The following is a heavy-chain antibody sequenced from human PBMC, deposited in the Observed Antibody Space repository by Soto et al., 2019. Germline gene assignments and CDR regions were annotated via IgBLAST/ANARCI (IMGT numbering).Heavy chain of an antibody. CDR2: ISYDGSNK. CDR1: GFTFSSYG. J-gene: IGHJ4*02. D-gene: IGHD2-15*01. V-gene: IGHV3-30*18. Sequence: QVQLVESGGGVVQPGRSLRLSCAASGFTFSSYGMHWVRQAPGKGLEWVAVISYDGSNKYYADSVKGRFTISRDNSKNPLYLQMNSLRAEDTAVYYCAKGSGTLGWGQGTLVTVSS. CDR3: AKGSGTLG.